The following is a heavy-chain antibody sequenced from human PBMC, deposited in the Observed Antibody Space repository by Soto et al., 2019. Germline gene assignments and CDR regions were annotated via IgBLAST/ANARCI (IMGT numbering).Heavy chain of an antibody. Sequence: EVQLVESGGGLVQPGGSLRLSCAASGFTFSSYWMHWVRQAPGKGLVWVSRISGDGSSTTYADSVKGRFIISRDNAKNTLYLQMNSLRVEDKAVYYCTRPRYDGSGTPFDHWGQGTLVTVAS. V-gene: IGHV3-74*01. CDR1: GFTFSSYW. CDR2: ISGDGSST. J-gene: IGHJ4*02. CDR3: TRPRYDGSGTPFDH. D-gene: IGHD3-22*01.